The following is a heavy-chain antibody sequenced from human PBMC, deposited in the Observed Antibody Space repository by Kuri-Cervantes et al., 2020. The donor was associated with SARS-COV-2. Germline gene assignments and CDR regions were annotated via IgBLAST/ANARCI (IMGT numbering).Heavy chain of an antibody. J-gene: IGHJ4*02. CDR1: GFTFSSYN. V-gene: IGHV3-21*01. CDR3: ARDREFIAARIFDY. D-gene: IGHD6-6*01. CDR2: ISSSRNYI. Sequence: GGSLRLSCAASGFTFSSYNMNWVRQAPGKGLEWVSSISSSRNYIYYADSVRGRFTISRDNAKNSLYLQMNSLRAEDTAVYYCARDREFIAARIFDYWGQGTLVTVSS.